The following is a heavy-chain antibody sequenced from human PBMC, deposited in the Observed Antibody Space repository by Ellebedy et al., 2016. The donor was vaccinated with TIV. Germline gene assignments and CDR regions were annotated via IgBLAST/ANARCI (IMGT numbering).Heavy chain of an antibody. J-gene: IGHJ4*02. Sequence: SVKVSCXASGGTFSSYAISWVRQAPGQGLEWMGGIIPIFGTANYAQKLQGRVTMTTDTSTSTAYMELRSLRSDDTAVYYCARDSSYGLDYWGQGTLVTVSS. CDR1: GGTFSSYA. V-gene: IGHV1-69*05. D-gene: IGHD5-18*01. CDR2: IIPIFGTA. CDR3: ARDSSYGLDY.